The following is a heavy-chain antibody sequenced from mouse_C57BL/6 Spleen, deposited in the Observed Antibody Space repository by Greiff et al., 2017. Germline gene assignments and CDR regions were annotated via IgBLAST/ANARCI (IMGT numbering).Heavy chain of an antibody. CDR2: INPGSGGT. CDR3: ARDGNYPYYAMDY. D-gene: IGHD2-1*01. V-gene: IGHV1-54*01. J-gene: IGHJ4*01. Sequence: VQLQESGAELVRPGTSVKVSCKASGYAFTNYLIEWVKQRPGQGLEWIGVINPGSGGTNYNEKFKGKATLTADKSSSTAYMQLSSLTSEDSAVYFCARDGNYPYYAMDYWGQGTSVTVSS. CDR1: GYAFTNYL.